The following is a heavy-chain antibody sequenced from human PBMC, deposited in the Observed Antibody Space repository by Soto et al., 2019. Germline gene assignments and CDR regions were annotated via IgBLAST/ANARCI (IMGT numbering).Heavy chain of an antibody. V-gene: IGHV1-69*02. Sequence: SVKVSCKASGGTFSSYTISWVRQAPGQGLEWMGRIIPILGIANYAQKFQGRVTITADKSTSTAYMELSSLRSEDTAVYYCAAESYYESNGTKGRTDWGQGTLVTVSS. D-gene: IGHD3-22*01. J-gene: IGHJ4*02. CDR3: AAESYYESNGTKGRTD. CDR2: IIPILGIA. CDR1: GGTFSSYT.